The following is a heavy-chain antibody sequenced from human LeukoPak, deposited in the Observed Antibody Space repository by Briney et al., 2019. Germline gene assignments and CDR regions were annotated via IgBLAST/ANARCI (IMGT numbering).Heavy chain of an antibody. CDR1: GLSISSYY. CDR3: ASTTRRDGYNPLGDY. J-gene: IGHJ4*02. Sequence: TSETLSLTCTVSGLSISSYYWSWLRQPAGKGLEWLGRIYTSGSTNYNPSPKSRVTMSVDTSKTQFSLKLSSVTAADTAVYYCASTTRRDGYNPLGDYWGQGTLVTVSS. V-gene: IGHV4-4*07. CDR2: IYTSGST. D-gene: IGHD5-24*01.